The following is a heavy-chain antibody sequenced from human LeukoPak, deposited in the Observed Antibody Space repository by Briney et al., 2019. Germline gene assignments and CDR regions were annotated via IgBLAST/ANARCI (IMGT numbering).Heavy chain of an antibody. V-gene: IGHV3-74*01. J-gene: IGHJ4*02. CDR3: ARSDYIK. D-gene: IGHD3-16*01. CDR1: GFTFSSYW. CDR2: INTDGSNT. Sequence: PGGSLRLSCAASGFTFSSYWMHWVRQAPGKGLVWVSRINTDGSNTNYADSVKGRFTISRDNAKNTLYLQLNSLRAEDTAVYHCARSDYIKWGQGTLVTVSS.